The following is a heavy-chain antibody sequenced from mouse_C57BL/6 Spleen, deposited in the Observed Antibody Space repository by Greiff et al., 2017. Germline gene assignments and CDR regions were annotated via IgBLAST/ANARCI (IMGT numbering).Heavy chain of an antibody. CDR1: GFTFSDFY. CDR2: SRNKANDYTT. CDR3: ARDAEAYDYDEAWFAY. J-gene: IGHJ3*01. Sequence: EVNVVESGGGLVQSGRSLRLSCATSGFTFSDFYMEWVRQAPGKGLEWIAASRNKANDYTTEYSASVKGRFIVSRDTSQSILYLQMNSLRAEDTAIYYCARDAEAYDYDEAWFAYWGQGTLVTVSA. V-gene: IGHV7-1*01. D-gene: IGHD2-4*01.